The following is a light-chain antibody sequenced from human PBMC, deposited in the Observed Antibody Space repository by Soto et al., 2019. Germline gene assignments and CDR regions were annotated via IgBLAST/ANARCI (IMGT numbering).Light chain of an antibody. J-gene: IGLJ2*01. CDR1: SSDVGSYNL. V-gene: IGLV2-23*03. CDR3: CSYAGSRTFDVV. CDR2: EGS. Sequence: QSALTQPASVSGSPGQSITISCTGTSSDVGSYNLVSWYQQHPGKAPKLMIYEGSKRPSGVSNRFSGSKSGNTASLTISGLQAEDEAHYYCCSYAGSRTFDVVFGGGTKLTVL.